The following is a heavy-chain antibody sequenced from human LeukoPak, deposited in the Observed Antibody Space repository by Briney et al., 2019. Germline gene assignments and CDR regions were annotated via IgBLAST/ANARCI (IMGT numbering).Heavy chain of an antibody. Sequence: GGSLRLSCAASGFMFSDYWMSWVRQAPGKGLEWVANIKGRFAFSRDNAKNSLYLQMNSLRAEDTALYYCAKVSGLGSSWPDAFDIWGQGTMVTVSS. CDR2: I. CDR1: GFMFSDYW. CDR3: AKVSGLGSSWPDAFDI. V-gene: IGHV3-7*03. J-gene: IGHJ3*02. D-gene: IGHD6-13*01.